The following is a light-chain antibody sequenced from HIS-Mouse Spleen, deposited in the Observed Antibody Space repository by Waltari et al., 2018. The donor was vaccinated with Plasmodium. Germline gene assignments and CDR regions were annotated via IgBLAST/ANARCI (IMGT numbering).Light chain of an antibody. CDR2: DVS. Sequence: QSALTQPRSVSGSPGQSVTISCTGTSSDVGGSNYVSWYQQHPGKAPKHMIYDVSKRPSGVPDRFSGSKAGNPASLTISGLQAEDEADYYCCSYAGSYTFGVVFGGGTKLTVL. CDR3: CSYAGSYTFGVV. CDR1: SSDVGGSNY. J-gene: IGLJ2*01. V-gene: IGLV2-11*01.